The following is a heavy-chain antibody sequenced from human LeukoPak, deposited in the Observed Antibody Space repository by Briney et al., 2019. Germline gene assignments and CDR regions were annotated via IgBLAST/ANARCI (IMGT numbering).Heavy chain of an antibody. J-gene: IGHJ4*02. D-gene: IGHD2-21*02. Sequence: GGSLRLSCAASGFTFSSYSMNWVRQAPGKGLEWVSSISSSSSYIYYADSVKGRFTISRDNAKNSLYLQMNSLRAEDTAVYYCARVLEGGDCYFDYWGQGTLVTVSS. V-gene: IGHV3-21*01. CDR3: ARVLEGGDCYFDY. CDR1: GFTFSSYS. CDR2: ISSSSSYI.